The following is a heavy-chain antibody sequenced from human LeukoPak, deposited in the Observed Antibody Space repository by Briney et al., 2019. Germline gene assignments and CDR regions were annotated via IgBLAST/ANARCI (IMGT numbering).Heavy chain of an antibody. J-gene: IGHJ4*02. CDR2: IYYSGST. Sequence: PSETLSLTCTVSGGSISSSSYYWGWIRQPPGKGLEWIGSIYYSGSTYCNPSLKSRVTISVDTSKNQFSLKLSSVTAADTAVYYCAGGESPIDYWGQGTLVTVSS. CDR1: GGSISSSSYY. D-gene: IGHD3-10*01. CDR3: AGGESPIDY. V-gene: IGHV4-39*07.